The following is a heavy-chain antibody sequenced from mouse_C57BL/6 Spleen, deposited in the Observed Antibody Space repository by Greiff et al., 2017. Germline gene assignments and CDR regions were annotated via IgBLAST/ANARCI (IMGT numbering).Heavy chain of an antibody. CDR2: IYPRSGNT. CDR1: GYTFTSYG. D-gene: IGHD2-4*01. V-gene: IGHV1-81*01. J-gene: IGHJ3*01. CDR3: ARRVDYDGFAY. Sequence: QVQLQQSGAELARPGASVKLSCKASGYTFTSYGISWVKQRTGQGLEWIGEIYPRSGNTYYNEKFKGKATLTADKSSSTAYMELRSLTSEDSAVYFCARRVDYDGFAYWGQGTLVTVSA.